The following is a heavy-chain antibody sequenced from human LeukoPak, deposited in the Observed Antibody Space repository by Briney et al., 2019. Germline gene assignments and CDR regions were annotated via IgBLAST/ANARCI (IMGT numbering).Heavy chain of an antibody. V-gene: IGHV3-7*01. J-gene: IGHJ4*02. CDR2: IKQDESEQ. D-gene: IGHD3-10*01. CDR3: ATHPGDYWFGYLQL. Sequence: GGSLRLSCAASGFTFSSYWMSWVRQAPGKGLEWVANIKQDESEQYYVDSVKGRFTVSRDNAKNSLYLQMNSLRVEDTAVYYCATHPGDYWFGYLQLWGQGTLVTVSS. CDR1: GFTFSSYW.